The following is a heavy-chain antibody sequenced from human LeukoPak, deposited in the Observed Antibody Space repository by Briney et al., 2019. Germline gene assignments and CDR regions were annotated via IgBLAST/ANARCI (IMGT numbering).Heavy chain of an antibody. V-gene: IGHV1-2*02. CDR2: INPNSGGT. CDR1: GYTFTAYC. CDR3: ASLYGDYVGSDY. D-gene: IGHD4-17*01. J-gene: IGHJ4*02. Sequence: ASVKVSCKASGYTFTAYCMHWVRQAPGQGLEWMGWINPNSGGTNYAQRFQGRVTMTRDTSISTAYMELSRLRSDDTAVYYCASLYGDYVGSDYWGQGTLVTVSS.